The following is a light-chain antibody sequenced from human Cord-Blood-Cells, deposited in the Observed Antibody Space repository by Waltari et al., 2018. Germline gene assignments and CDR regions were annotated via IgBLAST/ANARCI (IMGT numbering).Light chain of an antibody. Sequence: EIVMTQSPATLSVSPGERATLYCRASQSVRSNFAWYQQKPGQAPSLLIYGASTRATGIPARFSGSGSGTEFTLTISSLQSEDFAVYYCQQYNNWPTWTFGQGTKVEIK. CDR3: QQYNNWPTWT. CDR1: QSVRSN. J-gene: IGKJ1*01. V-gene: IGKV3-15*01. CDR2: GAS.